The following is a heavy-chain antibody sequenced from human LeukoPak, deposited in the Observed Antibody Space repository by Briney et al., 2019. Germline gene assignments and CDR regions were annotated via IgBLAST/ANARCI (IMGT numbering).Heavy chain of an antibody. J-gene: IGHJ6*03. V-gene: IGHV4-4*07. Sequence: SETLSLTCTVSGGSISSYYWSWIRQPAGKGLEWIGRIYTSGSTNYNPSLKSRVTMSVDTSKNQFSLKLSSVTAADTAVYYCASLVVPAAPYYYYYYMDVWGKGTTVTVSS. CDR2: IYTSGST. D-gene: IGHD2-2*01. CDR3: ASLVVPAAPYYYYYYMDV. CDR1: GGSISSYY.